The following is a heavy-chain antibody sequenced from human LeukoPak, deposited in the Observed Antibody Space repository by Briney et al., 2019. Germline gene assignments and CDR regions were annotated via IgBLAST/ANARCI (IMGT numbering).Heavy chain of an antibody. CDR1: GDSVSTNSAT. CDR3: ARGSRSAGSGSYYDFDY. D-gene: IGHD3-10*01. V-gene: IGHV6-1*01. Sequence: SQTLSLTCAISGDSVSTNSATWNWIRQSPSRGLEWLGRTYYRSKWYNDYAVSVKSRVTINPDTSKNQFSLQLNSVTPEDTAVYYGARGSRSAGSGSYYDFDYWGQGTLVTVSS. J-gene: IGHJ4*02. CDR2: TYYRSKWYN.